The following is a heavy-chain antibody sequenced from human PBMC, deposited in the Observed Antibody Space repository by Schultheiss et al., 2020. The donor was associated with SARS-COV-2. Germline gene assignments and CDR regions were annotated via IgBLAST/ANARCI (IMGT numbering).Heavy chain of an antibody. CDR1: GFTFSDYA. CDR2: ISFHGDNK. J-gene: IGHJ4*02. V-gene: IGHV3-30-3*01. D-gene: IGHD2-2*02. Sequence: GGSLRLSCAASGFTFSDYAMQWVRQAPGKGLEWVAAISFHGDNKYYLDSVKGRFIVSRDNSKNTLYLQMNSLRAEDTALYYCAKDEYQLLYGGGDFDYWGQGTLVTVSS. CDR3: AKDEYQLLYGGGDFDY.